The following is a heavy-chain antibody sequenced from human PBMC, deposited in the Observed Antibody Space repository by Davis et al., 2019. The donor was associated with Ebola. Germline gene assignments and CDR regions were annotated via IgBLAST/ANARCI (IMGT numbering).Heavy chain of an antibody. J-gene: IGHJ4*02. D-gene: IGHD1-26*01. CDR3: ARGLNSAGLGADLDY. CDR2: IKQDGSQR. V-gene: IGHV3-7*01. Sequence: GESLKISCAASGFTFSDYYMSWVRQAPGKGLEWVANIKQDGSQRYYVDSVKGRFTISRDNARNSLYLQMNSLRAEDTAVYYCARGLNSAGLGADLDYWGQGTLVTVSS. CDR1: GFTFSDYY.